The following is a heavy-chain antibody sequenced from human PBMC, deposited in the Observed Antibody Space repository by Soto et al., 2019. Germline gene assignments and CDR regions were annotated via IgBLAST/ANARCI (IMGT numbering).Heavy chain of an antibody. D-gene: IGHD2-8*01. Sequence: ASVKVSCKASGYTFTSYDINWVRQATGQGLEWMGWMNPNSGNTGYAQKFQGRVTMTRKTSVSTAYMELSSLRSEDTAVYYCARAPRVVLMVYAKGDRIYYYYYYMDVWGKGTTVTVSS. CDR2: MNPNSGNT. V-gene: IGHV1-8*01. CDR1: GYTFTSYD. J-gene: IGHJ6*03. CDR3: ARAPRVVLMVYAKGDRIYYYYYYMDV.